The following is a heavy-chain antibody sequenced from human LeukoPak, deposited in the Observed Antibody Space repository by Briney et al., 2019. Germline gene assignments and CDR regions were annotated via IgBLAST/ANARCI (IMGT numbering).Heavy chain of an antibody. V-gene: IGHV4-59*12. D-gene: IGHD3-22*01. Sequence: SETLSLTCTVSGGSISSYYWSWIRQPPGKGLEWIGYIYYSGSTNYNPSLKSRVTISVDTSKNQFSLKLSSVTAADTAVYYCAREVGDYYDSSGYYSYGMDVWGQGTTVTVSS. CDR3: AREVGDYYDSSGYYSYGMDV. CDR2: IYYSGST. J-gene: IGHJ6*02. CDR1: GGSISSYY.